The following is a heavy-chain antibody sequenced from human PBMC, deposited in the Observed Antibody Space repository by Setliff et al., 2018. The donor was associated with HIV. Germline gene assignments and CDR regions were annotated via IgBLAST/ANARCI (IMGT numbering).Heavy chain of an antibody. CDR1: GFTFSRYA. J-gene: IGHJ4*02. CDR2: IWSDGSDK. CDR3: ATDTMTYP. D-gene: IGHD3-22*01. Sequence: GGSLRLSCAASGFTFSRYAMHWVRQAPGKGLEWVAFIWSDGSDKYYADSVRGRFTISRDNSKNTPYLQMNSLRAEDTAVYYCATDTMTYPWGQGALVTVSS. V-gene: IGHV3-30*02.